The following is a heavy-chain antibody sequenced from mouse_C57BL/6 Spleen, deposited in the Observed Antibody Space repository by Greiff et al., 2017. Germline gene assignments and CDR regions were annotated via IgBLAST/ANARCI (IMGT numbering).Heavy chain of an antibody. CDR2: IDPETGGT. J-gene: IGHJ1*03. D-gene: IGHD1-1*01. CDR3: TRRGDYYGSRWYFDV. Sequence: QVQLQQFGAELVRPGASVTLSCKASGYTFTDYEMHWVKQTPVHGLEWIGAIDPETGGTAYNQKFKGKAILTADKSSSTAYMELRSLTSEDSAVYYCTRRGDYYGSRWYFDVWGTGTTVTVSS. V-gene: IGHV1-15*01. CDR1: GYTFTDYE.